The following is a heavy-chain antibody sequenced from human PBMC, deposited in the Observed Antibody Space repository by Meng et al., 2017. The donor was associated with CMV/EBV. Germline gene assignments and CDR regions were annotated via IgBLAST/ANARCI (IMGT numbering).Heavy chain of an antibody. D-gene: IGHD3-22*01. J-gene: IGHJ4*02. V-gene: IGHV1-69*05. CDR3: ARTLVDYDGSAYYGY. CDR2: IIPIFGTA. CDR1: GGTFSSYA. Sequence: SVKVSCKASGGTFSSYAISWVRQAPGQGLEWMGGIIPIFGTANYAQKFQGRVTITTDESTSTAYMELSSLRSEDTAIYYCARTLVDYDGSAYYGYWGQGTLVTVSS.